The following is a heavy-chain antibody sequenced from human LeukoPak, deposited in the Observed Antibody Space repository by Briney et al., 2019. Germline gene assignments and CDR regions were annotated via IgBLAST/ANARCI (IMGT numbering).Heavy chain of an antibody. J-gene: IGHJ4*02. V-gene: IGHV4-4*07. Sequence: PSETLSLTCTVSGGSISSYYWGCFRQAAGKGLEWIGRIHSTGSSNYNPSLKSRLTMSIDTSRNQFSLKLSSVTAADTAIYYCAREHPTAIATDYWGQGTLVTVSS. CDR3: AREHPTAIATDY. CDR2: IHSTGSS. CDR1: GGSISSYY. D-gene: IGHD2-21*02.